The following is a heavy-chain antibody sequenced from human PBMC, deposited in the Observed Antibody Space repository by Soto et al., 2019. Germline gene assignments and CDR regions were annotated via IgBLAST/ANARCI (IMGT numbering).Heavy chain of an antibody. CDR3: ARFSFGNYYGSGRFDY. CDR2: IYSGGST. Sequence: GGSLRLSCAASGFTVSSNYMSWVRQAPGKGLEWVSVIYSGGSTYYADSVKGRFTISRDNSKNTLYLQMNSLRAEDTAVYYCARFSFGNYYGSGRFDYWGQGTLVTVSS. V-gene: IGHV3-66*01. D-gene: IGHD3-10*01. J-gene: IGHJ4*02. CDR1: GFTVSSNY.